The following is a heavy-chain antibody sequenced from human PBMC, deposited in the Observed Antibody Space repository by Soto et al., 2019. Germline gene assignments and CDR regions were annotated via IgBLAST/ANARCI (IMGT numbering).Heavy chain of an antibody. J-gene: IGHJ4*02. Sequence: QVQLVQSGAEVKKPGSSVKVSCKASGGTFSSYAISWVRQAPGQGLEWMGGIIPIFGTANYAQKFQGRVTISADESTSTAYRELSSLRSEDTAVYYCARVNSGSYYPRVWYYFDYWGQGTLVTVSS. V-gene: IGHV1-69*01. CDR1: GGTFSSYA. CDR2: IIPIFGTA. CDR3: ARVNSGSYYPRVWYYFDY. D-gene: IGHD1-26*01.